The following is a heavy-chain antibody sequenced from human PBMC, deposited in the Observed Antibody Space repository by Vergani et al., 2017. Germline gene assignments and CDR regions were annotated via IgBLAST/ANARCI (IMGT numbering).Heavy chain of an antibody. CDR3: ARQHALPGAAAYYYMDV. CDR2: IYPGDSDT. D-gene: IGHD6-13*01. CDR1: GYSFTSYW. V-gene: IGHV5-51*01. J-gene: IGHJ6*03. Sequence: EVQLVQSGAEVKKPGESLKISCKGSGYSFTSYWIGWVRQMPGKGLEWMGIIYPGDSDTRYSPSFQGQVTISADKSISTAYLQWSSLKASDTAMYYCARQHALPGAAAYYYMDVWGKGTTVTVSS.